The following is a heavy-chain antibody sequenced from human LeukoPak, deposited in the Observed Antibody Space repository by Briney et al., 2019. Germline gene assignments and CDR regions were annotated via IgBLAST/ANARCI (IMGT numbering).Heavy chain of an antibody. J-gene: IGHJ5*02. CDR3: ARGEGYSYGSTSLNWFDP. CDR1: GFTFSSYA. D-gene: IGHD5-18*01. CDR2: ISSNGGST. V-gene: IGHV3-64*01. Sequence: GGSLRLSCAASGFTFSSYAMHWVRQAPGKGLEYVSAISSNGGSTCYANSVKGRFTISRDNSKNTLYLQMGSLRAEDMAVYSCARGEGYSYGSTSLNWFDPWGQGTLVTVSS.